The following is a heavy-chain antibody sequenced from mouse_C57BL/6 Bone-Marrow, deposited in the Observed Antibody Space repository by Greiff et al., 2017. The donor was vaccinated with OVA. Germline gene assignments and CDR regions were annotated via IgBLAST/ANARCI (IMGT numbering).Heavy chain of an antibody. Sequence: VQLQQPGAELVRPGTSVKLSCKASGYTFTSYWMHWVKQRPGQGLEWIGVIDPSDSYTNYNQKFKGKATLTVDTSSSTAYMQRSSLTSEDAAVYYCGGGSRWFAYWGQGTLVTVSA. V-gene: IGHV1-59*01. D-gene: IGHD1-1*01. CDR2: IDPSDSYT. CDR1: GYTFTSYW. J-gene: IGHJ3*01. CDR3: GGGSRWFAY.